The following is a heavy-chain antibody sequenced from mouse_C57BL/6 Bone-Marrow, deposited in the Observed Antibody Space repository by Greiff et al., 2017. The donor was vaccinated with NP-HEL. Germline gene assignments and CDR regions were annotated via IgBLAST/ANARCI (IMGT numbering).Heavy chain of an antibody. J-gene: IGHJ4*01. D-gene: IGHD3-2*02. Sequence: EVHLVESGPGLVKPSQSLSLTCSVTGYSITSGYYWNWIRQFPGNKLEWMGYISYDGSNNYNPSLKNRISITRDTSKNQFFLKLNSVTTEDTATYYCARGTAQATDYAMDYWGQGTSVTVSS. V-gene: IGHV3-6*01. CDR1: GYSITSGYY. CDR2: ISYDGSN. CDR3: ARGTAQATDYAMDY.